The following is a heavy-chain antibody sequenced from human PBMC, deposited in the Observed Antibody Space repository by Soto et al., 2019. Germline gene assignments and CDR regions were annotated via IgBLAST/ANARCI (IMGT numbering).Heavy chain of an antibody. D-gene: IGHD3-10*01. CDR1: GFTFSSYS. CDR3: AKKVNSGPGSQYFDY. CDR2: FRTSGDGGTT. V-gene: IGHV3-23*01. Sequence: PGGSLRLSCAAAGFTFSSYSMILVRQAPGKGLEWVSGFRTSGDGGTTYYADSVKGRFTISRDNSKNMLFLQMNSLRAEDTAIYYCAKKVNSGPGSQYFDYWGQGTLVTVSS. J-gene: IGHJ4*02.